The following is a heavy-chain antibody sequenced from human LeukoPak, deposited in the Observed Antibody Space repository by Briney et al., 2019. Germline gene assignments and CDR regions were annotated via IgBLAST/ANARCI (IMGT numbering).Heavy chain of an antibody. J-gene: IGHJ4*02. CDR1: GYRFTSYW. D-gene: IGHD1-26*01. Sequence: GESLKISCKGSGYRFTSYWIGWVRQMPGKGLEWMGIIYPGDSDTRYSPSFQGQVTISADKSISTAYLQWSSLKASDPAMYCCARPPSGADHDYWGQGTLVTVSS. CDR3: ARPPSGADHDY. V-gene: IGHV5-51*01. CDR2: IYPGDSDT.